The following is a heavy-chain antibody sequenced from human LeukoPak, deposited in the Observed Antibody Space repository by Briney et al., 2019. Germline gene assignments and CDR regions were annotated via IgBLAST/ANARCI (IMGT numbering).Heavy chain of an antibody. D-gene: IGHD1-26*01. V-gene: IGHV3-23*01. CDR2: ISGSGGST. Sequence: PGGSLRLSCAASGFTFSSFALSWVRQAPGKGLEWVSAISGSGGSTYYADSVKGRFTISRDNAKNSLYLQMNSLRAEDTAVYYCARWRIVNYYYGMDVWGQGTTVTVSS. CDR1: GFTFSSFA. CDR3: ARWRIVNYYYGMDV. J-gene: IGHJ6*02.